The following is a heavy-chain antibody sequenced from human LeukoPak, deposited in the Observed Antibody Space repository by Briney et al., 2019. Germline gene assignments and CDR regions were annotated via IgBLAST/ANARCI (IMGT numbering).Heavy chain of an antibody. J-gene: IGHJ4*02. D-gene: IGHD6-13*01. CDR3: ARGLGGAAAGIFDY. Sequence: ASVKVSCKASGYTFTGYYMHWVRQAPGQGLEWRGWINPNSGGTNYAQKFQGWVTMTRDTSISTAYMELSRLRSDDTAVYYCARGLGGAAAGIFDYWGQGTLVTVSS. V-gene: IGHV1-2*04. CDR1: GYTFTGYY. CDR2: INPNSGGT.